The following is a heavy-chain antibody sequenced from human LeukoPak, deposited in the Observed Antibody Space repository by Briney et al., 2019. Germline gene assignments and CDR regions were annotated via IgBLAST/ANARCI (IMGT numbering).Heavy chain of an antibody. Sequence: SETLSLTCTVSGGSISSGSYYWSWIRQPAGKGLEWIGRIYTSGSTNYNPSLKSRVTISVDTSKNQFSLKLSSVTAADTAVYYCARRGVVMAFDIWGQGTMVTVSS. CDR3: ARRGVVMAFDI. CDR2: IYTSGST. J-gene: IGHJ3*02. V-gene: IGHV4-61*02. CDR1: GGSISSGSYY. D-gene: IGHD3-22*01.